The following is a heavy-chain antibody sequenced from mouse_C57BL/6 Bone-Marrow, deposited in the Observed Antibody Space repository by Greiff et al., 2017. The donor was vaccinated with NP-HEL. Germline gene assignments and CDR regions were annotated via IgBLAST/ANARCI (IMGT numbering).Heavy chain of an antibody. V-gene: IGHV1-81*01. CDR1: GYTFTSYG. CDR3: ARRRVTTVVATYYFDY. J-gene: IGHJ2*01. CDR2: IYPRSGNT. Sequence: QVQLQQSGAELARPGASVKLSCKASGYTFTSYGISWVKQRTGQGLEWIGEIYPRSGNTYYNEKFKGKATLTADKSSSTAYMELRSLTSEDSAVYFCARRRVTTVVATYYFDYWGQGTTLTVSS. D-gene: IGHD1-1*01.